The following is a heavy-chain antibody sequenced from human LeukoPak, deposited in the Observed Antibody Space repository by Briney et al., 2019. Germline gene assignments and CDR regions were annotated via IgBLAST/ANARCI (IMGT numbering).Heavy chain of an antibody. CDR1: AYTFTAYY. Sequence: ASVKVSCKASAYTFTAYYMHWVRQAPRQGLEWMGWINPKSGGTHYAQKYQGRVTMTRDTSISTAYMELSRLRSDDTAVYYCAREGPSITLVRGVVNDFDYWGQGTLVTVSS. J-gene: IGHJ4*02. CDR3: AREGPSITLVRGVVNDFDY. D-gene: IGHD3-10*01. V-gene: IGHV1-2*02. CDR2: INPKSGGT.